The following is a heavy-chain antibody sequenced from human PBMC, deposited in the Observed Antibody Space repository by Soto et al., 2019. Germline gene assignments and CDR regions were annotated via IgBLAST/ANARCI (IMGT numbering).Heavy chain of an antibody. J-gene: IGHJ4*02. D-gene: IGHD3-9*01. CDR3: AKENRYFDWLPLEGYYFDY. CDR2: ISGSGGST. CDR1: GFTFSSYS. V-gene: IGHV3-23*01. Sequence: GGSLILSCAASGFTFSSYSMSWVRQAPGKGLEWVSAISGSGGSTYYADSVKGRFTISRDNSKNTLYLQMNSLRAEDTAVYYCAKENRYFDWLPLEGYYFDYWGQGTLVTVSS.